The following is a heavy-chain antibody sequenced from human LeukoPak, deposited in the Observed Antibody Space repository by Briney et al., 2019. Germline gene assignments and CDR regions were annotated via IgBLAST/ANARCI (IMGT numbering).Heavy chain of an antibody. Sequence: SETLSLTCTVSGGSISSYYWSWIRQPPGKGLEWIGYIYYSGSTNYNPSLKSRVTISVDTSKNQFSLKLSSVTAADTAVYYCARHWDYYGSSGYWDSYHFDYWGQGTLVTVSS. V-gene: IGHV4-59*08. CDR1: GGSISSYY. J-gene: IGHJ4*02. D-gene: IGHD3-22*01. CDR3: ARHWDYYGSSGYWDSYHFDY. CDR2: IYYSGST.